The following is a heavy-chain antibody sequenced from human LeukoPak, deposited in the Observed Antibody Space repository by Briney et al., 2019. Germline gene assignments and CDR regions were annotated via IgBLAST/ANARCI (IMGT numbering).Heavy chain of an antibody. J-gene: IGHJ4*02. Sequence: GGSLRLSCTASGFTFGDYAMSWVRQAPGKGLEGVGFIRSKAYGGTTEYAASGKGRFTISRDDSKSIAYLQMNSLKTEDTAVYYCTRGWGVRGDRFDYWGQGTLVTVSS. CDR1: GFTFGDYA. CDR2: IRSKAYGGTT. D-gene: IGHD3-10*01. V-gene: IGHV3-49*04. CDR3: TRGWGVRGDRFDY.